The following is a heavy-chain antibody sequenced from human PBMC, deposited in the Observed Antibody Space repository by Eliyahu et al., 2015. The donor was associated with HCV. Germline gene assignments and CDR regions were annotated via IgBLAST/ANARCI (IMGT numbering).Heavy chain of an antibody. J-gene: IGHJ2*01. CDR1: GFXXSSYS. CDR3: ARAGCSSTSCYRLHRHGYWYFDL. CDR2: ISSSSSYI. D-gene: IGHD2-2*01. Sequence: EVQLVESGGGLVKPGGSLRLSXAASGFXXSSYSMXWVRXAPGKGLEGVSSISSSSSYIYYADSVKGRFTISRDNAKNSLYLQMNSLRAEDTAVYYCARAGCSSTSCYRLHRHGYWYFDLWGRGTLVTVSS. V-gene: IGHV3-21*01.